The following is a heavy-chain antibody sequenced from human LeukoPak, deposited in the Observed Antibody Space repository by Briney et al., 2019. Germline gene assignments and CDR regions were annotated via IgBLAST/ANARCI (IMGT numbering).Heavy chain of an antibody. J-gene: IGHJ6*03. CDR2: IYYSGST. D-gene: IGHD6-19*01. V-gene: IGHV4-39*01. CDR3: ARHGRVAVTGNYYYYMDV. CDR1: GFTFSSSW. Sequence: GSLRLSCAASGFTFSSSWMSWVRQSPGKGLEWIGSIYYSGSTYYNPSLKSRVAISVDTSKNQFSLKLSSVTAADTAVYYCARHGRVAVTGNYYYYMDVWGKGTTVTVSS.